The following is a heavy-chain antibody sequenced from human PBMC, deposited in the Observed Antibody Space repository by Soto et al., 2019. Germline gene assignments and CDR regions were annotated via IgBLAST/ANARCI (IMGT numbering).Heavy chain of an antibody. V-gene: IGHV6-1*01. CDR3: SRGAPWRSGALDI. J-gene: IGHJ3*02. CDR1: GDSVSSNSAA. Sequence: SQTLSLTCAISGDSVSSNSAAWNWVRQSPSRGLEWLGRTYYRSKWYNDYAVSVKSRITINPDTSKNQFSLQLNSVTPEDTAVYYCSRGAPWRSGALDIRAQGTMVPGS. CDR2: TYYRSKWYN. D-gene: IGHD5-12*01.